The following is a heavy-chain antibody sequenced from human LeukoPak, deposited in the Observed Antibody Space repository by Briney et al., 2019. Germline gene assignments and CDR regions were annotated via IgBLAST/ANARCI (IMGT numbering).Heavy chain of an antibody. CDR3: ARTPPLRYFDWLIFSGMDV. D-gene: IGHD3-9*01. J-gene: IGHJ6*02. CDR2: MNPNSGNT. Sequence: ASVKVSCKASGYTFTSYDINWVRQATGQGLEWMGWMNPNSGNTGYAQKFQGRVTMTMNTSISTAYMELSSLRSEDTAVYYCARTPPLRYFDWLIFSGMDVWGQGTTVTVSS. V-gene: IGHV1-8*01. CDR1: GYTFTSYD.